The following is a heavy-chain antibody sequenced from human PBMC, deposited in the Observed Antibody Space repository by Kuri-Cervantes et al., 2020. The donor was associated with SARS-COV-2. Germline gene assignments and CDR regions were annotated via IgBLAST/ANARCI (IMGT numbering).Heavy chain of an antibody. V-gene: IGHV4-61*01. Sequence: ESLKISCIISGGSVSSGSYYWSWIRQPPGKGLEWIGYIYYSGSTNYNPSLKSRVTISVDTSKNQFSLKLSSVTAADTAVYYCARDHYDSSGYAFDIWGQGTMVTVSS. CDR2: IYYSGST. CDR3: ARDHYDSSGYAFDI. J-gene: IGHJ3*02. CDR1: GGSVSSGSYY. D-gene: IGHD3-22*01.